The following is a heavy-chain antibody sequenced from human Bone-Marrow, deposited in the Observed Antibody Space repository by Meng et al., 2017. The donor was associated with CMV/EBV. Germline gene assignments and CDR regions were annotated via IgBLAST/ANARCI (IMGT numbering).Heavy chain of an antibody. CDR2: INHSGST. CDR3: ASDRLGIQFDY. D-gene: IGHD3-22*01. V-gene: IGHV4-34*01. CDR1: GGSFSGYY. J-gene: IGHJ4*02. Sequence: ESLKISCAVYGGSFSGYYWSWIRQPPGKGLEWIGEINHSGSTNYNPSLKSRVTISVDTSKNQFSLKLSSVTAADTAVYYCASDRLGIQFDYWGQGTLVTVSS.